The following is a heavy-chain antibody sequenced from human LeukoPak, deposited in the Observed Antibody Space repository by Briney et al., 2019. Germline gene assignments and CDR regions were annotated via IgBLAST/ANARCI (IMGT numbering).Heavy chain of an antibody. V-gene: IGHV1-18*01. D-gene: IGHD4-17*01. CDR3: ARVAHDYGDYPYTYYFDY. CDR1: GYTFTSYG. CDR2: ISAYNGNT. Sequence: GASVKVSCKASGYTFTSYGISWVRQAPGQGLEWMGWISAYNGNTNYAQKRQGRVTMTTDTSTSTAYMELRSLRSDDTAVYYCARVAHDYGDYPYTYYFDYWGQGTLVTVSS. J-gene: IGHJ4*02.